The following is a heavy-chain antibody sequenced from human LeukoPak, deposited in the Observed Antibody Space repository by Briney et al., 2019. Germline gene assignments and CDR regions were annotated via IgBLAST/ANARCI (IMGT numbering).Heavy chain of an antibody. V-gene: IGHV4-34*01. CDR1: GGSFSGYY. D-gene: IGHD1-26*01. CDR2: INHSGST. Sequence: SETLSLTCAVYGGSFSGYYWSWIRQPPGKGLEWIGEINHSGSTNYNPSLKSRVTISVDTSKNQFSLKLSSVTAADTAVYYCARHRRGPTVLVDYWGQGTLVTVSS. J-gene: IGHJ4*02. CDR3: ARHRRGPTVLVDY.